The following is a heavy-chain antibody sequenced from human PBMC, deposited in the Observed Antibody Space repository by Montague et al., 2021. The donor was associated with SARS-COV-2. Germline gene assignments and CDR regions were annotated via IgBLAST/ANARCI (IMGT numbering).Heavy chain of an antibody. CDR3: ARGRQHFNMIVVVMTGGEYYFDY. J-gene: IGHJ4*02. CDR1: GGSFSDYY. D-gene: IGHD3-22*01. CDR2: ITHRGTS. Sequence: SETRSFTCAVYGGSFSDYYWSWFRQPPGKGLEWIGEITHRGTSKYNPSLKSRVSISLDTSKNQFSLYLSSVTAADTAVYYCARGRQHFNMIVVVMTGGEYYFDYWGQGTLVTVSS. V-gene: IGHV4-34*01.